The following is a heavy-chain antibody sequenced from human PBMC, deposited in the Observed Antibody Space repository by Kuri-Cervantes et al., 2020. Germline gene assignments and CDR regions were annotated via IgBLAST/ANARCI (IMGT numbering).Heavy chain of an antibody. D-gene: IGHD1-26*01. V-gene: IGHV1-18*01. CDR2: ISAYNGNT. Sequence: ASVKVSCKASGYTFTSYGISWVRQAPGQGLEWMGWISAYNGNTNYAQKLQGRVTMTTDTSTSTAYMELRSLRSDDTAVYYCARDIVHEWELLLSYYYGMDVWGQGTTVTVSS. J-gene: IGHJ6*02. CDR1: GYTFTSYG. CDR3: ARDIVHEWELLLSYYYGMDV.